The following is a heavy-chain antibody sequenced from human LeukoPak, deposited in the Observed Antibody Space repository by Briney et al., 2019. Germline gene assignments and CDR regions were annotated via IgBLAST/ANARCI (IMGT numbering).Heavy chain of an antibody. Sequence: ASVKVSCKASGYTFTSYYMQWVRQAPGQGLEWMGIINPSGGSTSYAQKFQGRVTMTRDTPTSTVYMELSSLRSEDTAVYYCARDSRGEYDYVWGSYRSPDFWGQGTLVTVSS. CDR1: GYTFTSYY. J-gene: IGHJ4*02. V-gene: IGHV1-46*03. CDR2: INPSGGST. CDR3: ARDSRGEYDYVWGSYRSPDF. D-gene: IGHD3-16*02.